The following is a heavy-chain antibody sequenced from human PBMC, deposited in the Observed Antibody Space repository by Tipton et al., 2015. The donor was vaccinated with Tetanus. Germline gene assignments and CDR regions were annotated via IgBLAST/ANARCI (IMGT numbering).Heavy chain of an antibody. Sequence: LRLSCTVSGASFSSGDYYWSWVRQAPGKGLEWIGEIYYSGTTNYNPSLKSRVTISTDKSKNQVSLRLNSVTAADTAVYFCARTPDYYYGMDVWGQGTTVTVSS. CDR1: GASFSSGDYY. CDR2: IYYSGTT. CDR3: ARTPDYYYGMDV. V-gene: IGHV4-30-4*01. J-gene: IGHJ6*02.